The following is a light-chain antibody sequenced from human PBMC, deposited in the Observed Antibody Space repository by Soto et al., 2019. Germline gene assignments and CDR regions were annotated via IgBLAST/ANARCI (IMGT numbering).Light chain of an antibody. J-gene: IGKJ5*01. CDR3: QQRSNWSIT. Sequence: EIVLTQSPATLSLSPGERATLSCRASQSVSSYLAWYQQKPGQAPRLLIYDASNRATGIPARFSGSGSGTDLTLTISSLEPEEFAVYYCQQRSNWSITVGQGTRLEIK. CDR2: DAS. V-gene: IGKV3-11*01. CDR1: QSVSSY.